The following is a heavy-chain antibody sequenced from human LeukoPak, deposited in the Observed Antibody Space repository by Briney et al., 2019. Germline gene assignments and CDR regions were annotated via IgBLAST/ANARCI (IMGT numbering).Heavy chain of an antibody. V-gene: IGHV4-39*07. CDR3: ARNYDILTGYFNLPGY. Sequence: SETLSLTCTVSGGSISSSSYYWGWIRQPPGTGLEWIGSIYYSGSTYYNPSLKSRVTISVDTSKNQFSLKLSSVTAADTAVYYCARNYDILTGYFNLPGYWGQGTLVTVSS. CDR1: GGSISSSSYY. D-gene: IGHD3-9*01. CDR2: IYYSGST. J-gene: IGHJ4*02.